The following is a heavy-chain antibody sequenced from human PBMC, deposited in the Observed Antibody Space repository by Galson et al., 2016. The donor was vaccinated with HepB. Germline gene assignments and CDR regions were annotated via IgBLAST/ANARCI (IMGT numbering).Heavy chain of an antibody. V-gene: IGHV4-39*01. CDR3: ATGISVAGKYYYYYMDV. D-gene: IGHD6-19*01. CDR1: GDSISSLEYY. J-gene: IGHJ6*03. Sequence: EPLSLTCIVSGDSISSLEYYWGWIRQPPGRGLEWIGSIYYSGSTSYNPSLESRVTISVDTSKNQFSLRLSSVTAADTAVYYCATGISVAGKYYYYYMDVWGKGTPVTVSS. CDR2: IYYSGST.